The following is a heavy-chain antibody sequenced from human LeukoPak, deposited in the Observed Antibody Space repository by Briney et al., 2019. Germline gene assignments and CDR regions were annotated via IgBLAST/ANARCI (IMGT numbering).Heavy chain of an antibody. Sequence: PGGSLRLSCAASGFTFSSYGMHWVRQAPGKGLEWVAVIWYDGSNKYYADSVKGRFTISRDNSKNTLYLQMNSLRAEDTAVYYCVNYCGGDCHLFDYWGQGTLVTASS. V-gene: IGHV3-30*02. CDR3: VNYCGGDCHLFDY. CDR2: IWYDGSNK. D-gene: IGHD2-21*02. CDR1: GFTFSSYG. J-gene: IGHJ4*02.